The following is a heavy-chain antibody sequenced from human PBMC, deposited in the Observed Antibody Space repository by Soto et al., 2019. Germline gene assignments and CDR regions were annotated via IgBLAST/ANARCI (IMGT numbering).Heavy chain of an antibody. CDR1: GFTFSSYA. J-gene: IGHJ6*02. Sequence: EVQLLESGGGLVQPGGSLRLSCAASGFTFSSYAMSWVRQAPGKGLEWVSAISGSGGSTYYADSVKGRFTISRDNSKNTLYLQMNSLRAEDTAVYYCAPPGSGYYYYGMDVWGQGTTVTVSS. CDR3: APPGSGYYYYGMDV. D-gene: IGHD1-26*01. CDR2: ISGSGGST. V-gene: IGHV3-23*01.